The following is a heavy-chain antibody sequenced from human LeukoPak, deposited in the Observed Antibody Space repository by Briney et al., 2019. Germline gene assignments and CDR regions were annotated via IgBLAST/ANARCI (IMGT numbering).Heavy chain of an antibody. J-gene: IGHJ6*03. CDR1: GFTFSSFN. Sequence: PGGSLRLSCAASGFTFSSFNMNWVRQAPGKAMEWVSSITSSGTHIFYADSVRGRFTISRDNAKNSLYLQMDSLGPDDTAVYYCARDPYSGNYGNDYHYYMDVWGKGTTVTISS. D-gene: IGHD1-26*01. V-gene: IGHV3-21*01. CDR2: ITSSGTHI. CDR3: ARDPYSGNYGNDYHYYMDV.